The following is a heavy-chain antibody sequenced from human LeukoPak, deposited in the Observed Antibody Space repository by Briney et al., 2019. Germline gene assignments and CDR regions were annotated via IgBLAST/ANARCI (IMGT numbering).Heavy chain of an antibody. Sequence: SETLSLTCSVSGGSISSYYWSWIRQPPGKGLEWIGYIYTSGSTNYNPSLKSRVTISVDTSKNQFSLKLSSVTAADTAVYYCARHPPMDVWGKRTTVTVSS. V-gene: IGHV4-4*09. J-gene: IGHJ6*03. CDR1: GGSISSYY. CDR2: IYTSGST. CDR3: ARHPPMDV.